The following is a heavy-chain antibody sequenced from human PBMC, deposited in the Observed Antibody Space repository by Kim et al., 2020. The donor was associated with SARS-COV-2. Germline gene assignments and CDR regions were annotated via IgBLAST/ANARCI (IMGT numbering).Heavy chain of an antibody. J-gene: IGHJ6*02. V-gene: IGHV3-23*01. CDR3: AKFDSYGYYYYGMDV. Sequence: DSVKGRFTISRDNSKNTLYLQMNSLRAEDTAVYYCAKFDSYGYYYYGMDVWGQGTTVTVSS. D-gene: IGHD5-18*01.